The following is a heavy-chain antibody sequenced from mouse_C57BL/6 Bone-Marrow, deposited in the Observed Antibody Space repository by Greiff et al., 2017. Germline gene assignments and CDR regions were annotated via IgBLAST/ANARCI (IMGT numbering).Heavy chain of an antibody. V-gene: IGHV5-4*01. CDR1: GFTFSSYA. CDR2: ISDGGSYT. J-gene: IGHJ2*01. Sequence: EVQVVESGGGLVKPGGSLKLSCAASGFTFSSYAMSWVRQTPEKRLEWVATISDGGSYTYYPDNVKGRLTISRDNAKNNLYLQMSHLKSEDTAMYYCARDQGTTVVATGDYWGQGTTLTVSS. D-gene: IGHD1-1*01. CDR3: ARDQGTTVVATGDY.